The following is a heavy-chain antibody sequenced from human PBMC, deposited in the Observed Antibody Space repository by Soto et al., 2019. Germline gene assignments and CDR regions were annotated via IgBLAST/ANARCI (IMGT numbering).Heavy chain of an antibody. Sequence: SETLSLTCTVSGGSISSYYWSWIRQPPGKGLEWIGYLYYSGSTNYNPSLKSRVTISVDTSKNQFSLKLSPVTAADTAVYYCARVQHDYSNYYYYYYGMDVWGQGTTVTVSS. V-gene: IGHV4-59*01. D-gene: IGHD4-4*01. CDR3: ARVQHDYSNYYYYYYGMDV. J-gene: IGHJ6*02. CDR1: GGSISSYY. CDR2: LYYSGST.